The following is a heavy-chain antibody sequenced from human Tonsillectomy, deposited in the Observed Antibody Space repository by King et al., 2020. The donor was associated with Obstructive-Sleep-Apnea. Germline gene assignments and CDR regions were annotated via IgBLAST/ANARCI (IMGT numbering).Heavy chain of an antibody. CDR2: IKEDGSEE. D-gene: IGHD4-11*01. CDR1: GFTFSSYW. V-gene: IGHV3-7*01. J-gene: IGHJ4*02. CDR3: ARVDNYNTFDS. Sequence: VQLVESGGGLVQPGGSLRLSCAASGFTFSSYWMSWVRQAPGKGLEWVANIKEDGSEEYYVDSVKGRFTISRDNAKNSLYLQMNSLRAEDTAVYYCARVDNYNTFDSWGQGTLVTVSS.